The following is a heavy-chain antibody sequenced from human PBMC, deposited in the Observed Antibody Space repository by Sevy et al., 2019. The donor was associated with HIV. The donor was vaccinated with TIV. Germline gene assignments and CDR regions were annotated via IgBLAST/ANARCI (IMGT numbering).Heavy chain of an antibody. CDR2: IYYSGST. D-gene: IGHD1-26*01. CDR1: GGSISSYY. V-gene: IGHV4-59*01. J-gene: IGHJ4*02. CDR3: VRGLYLVGATIVVPPHFDY. Sequence: SETLSLTCTVSGGSISSYYWSWIRQPPGKGLEWIGYIYYSGSTNYNPSLKSRVTISVDTSKNQFSLKLSSVTAADTAVYYCVRGLYLVGATIVVPPHFDYWGQGTLVTVSS.